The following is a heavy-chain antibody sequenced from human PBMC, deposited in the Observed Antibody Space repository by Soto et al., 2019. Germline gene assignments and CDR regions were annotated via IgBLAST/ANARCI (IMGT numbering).Heavy chain of an antibody. CDR1: GDSVSSNSAA. V-gene: IGHV6-1*01. J-gene: IGHJ6*02. CDR2: TYYRSKWYN. Sequence: KQSQTLSLTCAISGDSVSSNSAAWNWIRQSPSRGLEWLGRTYYRSKWYNDYAVSVKSRITINPDTSKNQFSLQLNSVTPEDTAVYYCARDRRIAVAIFEHYYYGMDVWGQGTTVTVSS. CDR3: ARDRRIAVAIFEHYYYGMDV. D-gene: IGHD6-19*01.